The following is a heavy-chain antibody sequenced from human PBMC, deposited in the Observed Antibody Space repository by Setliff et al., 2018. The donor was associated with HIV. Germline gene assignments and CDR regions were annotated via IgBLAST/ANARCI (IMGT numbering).Heavy chain of an antibody. Sequence: GSLRLSCAASGFSFSDHAMSRVRRAPGMGLEWLSVVLRGGSTTYSADSVKGRFTISRDDSKNTVYLEMRSLRAEDTAVYFCAKYTRGGSIFYYMDVWGKGTTVTVSS. V-gene: IGHV3-23*03. CDR1: GFSFSDHA. D-gene: IGHD3-3*01. J-gene: IGHJ6*03. CDR2: VLRGGSTT. CDR3: AKYTRGGSIFYYMDV.